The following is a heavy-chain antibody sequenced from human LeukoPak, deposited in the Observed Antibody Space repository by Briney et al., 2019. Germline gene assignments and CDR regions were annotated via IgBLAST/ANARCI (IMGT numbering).Heavy chain of an antibody. CDR2: IYYSGST. CDR3: ARAYGYCSSTSCLYYYYGMDV. V-gene: IGHV4-59*01. D-gene: IGHD2-2*03. CDR1: GGSISSYY. Sequence: SSETLSLTCTVSGGSISSYYWSWIRQPPGKGLEWIGYIYYSGSTNYNPSLKSRVIISVDTSKNQFSLKLSSVTAADTAVYYCARAYGYCSSTSCLYYYYGMDVWGQGTTVTVSS. J-gene: IGHJ6*02.